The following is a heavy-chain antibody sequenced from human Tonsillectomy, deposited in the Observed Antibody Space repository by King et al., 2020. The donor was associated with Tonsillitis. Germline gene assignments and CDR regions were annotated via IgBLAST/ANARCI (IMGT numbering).Heavy chain of an antibody. CDR1: GFTFSNYG. J-gene: IGHJ4*02. CDR2: IRYDGSNK. D-gene: IGHD6-13*01. V-gene: IGHV3-30*02. Sequence: VQLVESGGGVVQPGGSLRLSCAASGFTFSNYGMHGVRQAPGKGLEWVAFIRYDGSNKFYADSVKGRFTISRDNSKNTLYLQMNSLRVEDTAVYYCAKEDYSSSWYVDYWGQGTLVTVSS. CDR3: AKEDYSSSWYVDY.